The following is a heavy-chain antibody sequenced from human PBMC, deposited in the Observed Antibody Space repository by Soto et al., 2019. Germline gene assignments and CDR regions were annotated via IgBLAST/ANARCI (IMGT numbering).Heavy chain of an antibody. CDR2: ISSTGHTI. D-gene: IGHD1-26*01. V-gene: IGHV3-48*03. CDR3: ARGLREAYFDY. Sequence: EVQLVESGGGLVQPGGSLRLSCTAAGFIFRSYEMNWVRQAPGKGLEWISYISSTGHTIYYADSVKGRYIISRDNAKKSLFMQMYSPRGEDTAVYFCARGLREAYFDYWGQGTLVTVS. CDR1: GFIFRSYE. J-gene: IGHJ4*02.